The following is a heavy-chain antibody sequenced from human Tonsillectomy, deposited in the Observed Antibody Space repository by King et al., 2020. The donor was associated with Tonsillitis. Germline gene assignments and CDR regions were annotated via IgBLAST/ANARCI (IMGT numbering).Heavy chain of an antibody. V-gene: IGHV3-74*01. CDR2: INPDVNST. CDR1: GFAFSGYW. Sequence: VQLVESGGGLVQPGGSLRLSCAASGFAFSGYWRHWGRHAPGKGLVWVSLINPDVNSTTYADSGKGRFTISRDNAKNTLYLQMNGLRAEDTAVYYCARDGYSRSFDYWGQGTLVTVSS. D-gene: IGHD4-11*01. J-gene: IGHJ4*02. CDR3: ARDGYSRSFDY.